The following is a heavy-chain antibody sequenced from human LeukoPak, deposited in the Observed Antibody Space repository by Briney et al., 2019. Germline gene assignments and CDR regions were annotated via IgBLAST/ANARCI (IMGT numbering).Heavy chain of an antibody. CDR3: VRGFTGKDDF. Sequence: GGSLRLSCAASGFTFSSYWMHWVRQAPGKGLVWVSPINPDGTVTTYADSVKGRFTISRDNAKNTLYLQMNSLRVEDTAVYYCVRGFTGKDDFWGQGTLVTVSS. CDR1: GFTFSSYW. J-gene: IGHJ4*02. V-gene: IGHV3-74*01. CDR2: INPDGTVT.